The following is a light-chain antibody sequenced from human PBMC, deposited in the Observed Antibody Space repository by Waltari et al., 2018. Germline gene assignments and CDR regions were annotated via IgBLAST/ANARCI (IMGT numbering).Light chain of an antibody. J-gene: IGLJ2*01. CDR3: SSYTPSATLL. CDR2: EVS. V-gene: IGLV2-18*02. CDR1: SSAVGTYNR. Sequence: QSALTPPPSVSGSPGQSLTISCSGTSSAVGTYNRVYWYQQPTGTAPTLIIFEVSSRSSGVPDRFSGSKSGSTASLTISGLQTEDEGDYYCSSYTPSATLLFGGGTKLTVL.